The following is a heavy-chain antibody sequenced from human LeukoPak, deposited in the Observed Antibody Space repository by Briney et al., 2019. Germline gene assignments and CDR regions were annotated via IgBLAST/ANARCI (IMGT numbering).Heavy chain of an antibody. D-gene: IGHD4-23*01. CDR2: INHSGST. J-gene: IGHJ4*02. V-gene: IGHV4-34*01. Sequence: SETLSLTCAVYGGSFSGYYWSWIRQPPGKGLEWIGEINHSGSTNYNPSLKSRVTISVDTSKNQFSLKLSSVTAADTAVYYCARGSTVVTPRFDYWGQGTLVTVSS. CDR1: GGSFSGYY. CDR3: ARGSTVVTPRFDY.